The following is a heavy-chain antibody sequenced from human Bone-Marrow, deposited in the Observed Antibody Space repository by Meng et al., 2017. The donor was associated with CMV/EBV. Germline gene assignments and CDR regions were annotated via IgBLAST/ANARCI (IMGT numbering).Heavy chain of an antibody. D-gene: IGHD2-2*01. V-gene: IGHV3-7*03. J-gene: IGHJ4*02. CDR1: GFTFSSYA. Sequence: GGSLRLSCAASGFTFSSYAMSWVRQAPGKGLEWVANIKQDGSEKYYVDSVKGRFTISRDNAKNSLYLQMNSLRAEDMALYYCAKGYCSSTSCYVDYWGQGTLVTVSS. CDR3: AKGYCSSTSCYVDY. CDR2: IKQDGSEK.